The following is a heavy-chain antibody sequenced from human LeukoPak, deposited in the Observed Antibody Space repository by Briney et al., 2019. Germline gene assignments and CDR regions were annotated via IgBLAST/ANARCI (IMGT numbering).Heavy chain of an antibody. CDR3: ATYHDISSGFTFDS. D-gene: IGHD3-9*01. J-gene: IGHJ4*02. CDR1: GGSVNNDRW. V-gene: IGHV4-4*02. CDR2: NHPSGSV. Sequence: SGTLALTCAVSGGSVNNDRWWNWVRHPPGKGLEWIGENHPSGSVRFDPSPKSRVSISLDKSNDHVSLTLTSVTAADTAVYFCATYHDISSGFTFDSWGQGTLVTVSS.